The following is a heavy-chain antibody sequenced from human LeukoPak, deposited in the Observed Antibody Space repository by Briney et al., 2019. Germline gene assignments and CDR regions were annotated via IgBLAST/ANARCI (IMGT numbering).Heavy chain of an antibody. CDR2: ISAYNGNT. J-gene: IGHJ4*02. V-gene: IGHV1-18*01. CDR3: ARDRDSSGWYLYFDY. CDR1: GYTVTSYG. Sequence: GASVKVSCKASGYTVTSYGISWVRQAPGQGLEWMGWISAYNGNTNYAQKLQGRVTMTTDTSTSTAYMELRSLRSDDTAVYYCARDRDSSGWYLYFDYWGQGTLVTVSS. D-gene: IGHD6-19*01.